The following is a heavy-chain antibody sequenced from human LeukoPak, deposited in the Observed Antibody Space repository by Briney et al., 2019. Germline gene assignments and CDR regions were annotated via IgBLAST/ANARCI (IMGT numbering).Heavy chain of an antibody. Sequence: GGSLRLSCAASGFTVSGTHMSWVRQAPGKGLEWVSAMYTSGTTYYADSVTGRFTVSRDTSRNTLFLHMDSLRAEDTAVYYCAKDEATSGGGLASWGQGTLVIVSS. J-gene: IGHJ5*01. CDR1: GFTVSGTH. V-gene: IGHV3-53*01. D-gene: IGHD3-16*01. CDR3: AKDEATSGGGLAS. CDR2: MYTSGTT.